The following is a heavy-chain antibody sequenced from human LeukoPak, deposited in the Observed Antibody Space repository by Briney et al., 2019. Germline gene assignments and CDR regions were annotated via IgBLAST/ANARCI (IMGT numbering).Heavy chain of an antibody. CDR3: ARQRVYYDSSGYLRAKYYFDY. J-gene: IGHJ4*02. Sequence: SETLSLTCTVSGGSISSYYWSWIRQPPGKGPEWIGYIYYSGSINYNPSLKSRVTISVDTSKNQFSLKLSSVTAADTAVYYCARQRVYYDSSGYLRAKYYFDYWGQGTLVTASS. V-gene: IGHV4-59*08. CDR2: IYYSGSI. CDR1: GGSISSYY. D-gene: IGHD3-22*01.